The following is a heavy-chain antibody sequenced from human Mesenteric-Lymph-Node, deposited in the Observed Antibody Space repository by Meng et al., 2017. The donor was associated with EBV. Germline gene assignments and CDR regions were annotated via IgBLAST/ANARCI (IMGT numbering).Heavy chain of an antibody. V-gene: IGHV1-18*01. J-gene: IGHJ4*02. CDR1: GYTFTNYG. CDR3: ARVEVGITSGDY. CDR2: INAYNGDT. D-gene: IGHD1-26*01. Sequence: AQLVQSGGEVKKPGASVKVPCKASGYTFTNYGITWVRQAPGQGLEWMGWINAYNGDTNYAQTLQGRVTMTTDTSTSTAYMELMSLRSDDTAVYYCARVEVGITSGDYWGQGTLVTVSS.